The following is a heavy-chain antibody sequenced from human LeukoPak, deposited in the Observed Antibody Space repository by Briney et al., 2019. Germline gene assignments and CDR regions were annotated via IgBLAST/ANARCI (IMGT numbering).Heavy chain of an antibody. CDR3: ARRFDF. CDR2: IIPIFGTA. CDR1: GGTFIIYA. J-gene: IGHJ4*02. V-gene: IGHV1-69*13. Sequence: SVTVSYKASGGTFIIYAMRGVRQAPGQGLEWMGGIIPIFGTANYAQKFQGRVTIPADESTSTAYMELSSLRSEDTAVYYCARRFDFWGQGTLVTVSA.